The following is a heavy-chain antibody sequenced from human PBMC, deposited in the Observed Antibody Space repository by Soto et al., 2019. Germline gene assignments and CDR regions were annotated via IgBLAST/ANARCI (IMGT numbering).Heavy chain of an antibody. CDR3: AREPIVGATRWFDP. Sequence: SETLSLTCAVYGGSFSGYYWSWIRQPPGKGLEWIGEINHSGSTNYNPSLKSRVTISVDTSKNQFSLKLSSVTAADTAVYYCAREPIVGATRWFDPWGQGTLVTVSS. CDR1: GGSFSGYY. V-gene: IGHV4-34*01. J-gene: IGHJ5*02. D-gene: IGHD1-26*01. CDR2: INHSGST.